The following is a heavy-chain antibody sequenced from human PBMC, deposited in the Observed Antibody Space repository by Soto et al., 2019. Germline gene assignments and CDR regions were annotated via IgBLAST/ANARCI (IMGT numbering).Heavy chain of an antibody. J-gene: IGHJ5*02. CDR2: IYYSGST. D-gene: IGHD3-10*01. Sequence: NPSETLSLTCTVSGGSISSGGYYWSWIRQHPGKGLEWIGYIYYSGSTYYNPSLKSRVTISVDTSKNQFSLKLSSVTAADTAVYYCARVFYYGSGRFDPWGQGTLVTVSS. CDR1: GGSISSGGYY. V-gene: IGHV4-31*03. CDR3: ARVFYYGSGRFDP.